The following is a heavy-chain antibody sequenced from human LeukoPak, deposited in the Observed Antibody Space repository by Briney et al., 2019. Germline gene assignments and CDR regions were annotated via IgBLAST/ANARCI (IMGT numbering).Heavy chain of an antibody. Sequence: GGSLRLSCAASGFTFSSYAMSWVRQAPGKGLEWVSAISGSGGSTYYADSVKGRFTISRDNSKNTLYLQMNSLRAEDTAVYYCAKEVVVVAATGWFDPGAREPWSPSPQ. CDR3: AKEVVVVAATGWFDP. J-gene: IGHJ5*02. V-gene: IGHV3-23*01. CDR2: ISGSGGST. CDR1: GFTFSSYA. D-gene: IGHD2-15*01.